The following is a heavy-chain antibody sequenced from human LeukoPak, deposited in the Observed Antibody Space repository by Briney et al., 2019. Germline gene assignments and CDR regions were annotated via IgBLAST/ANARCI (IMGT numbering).Heavy chain of an antibody. CDR3: ARTRSSGYLTFDY. J-gene: IGHJ4*02. CDR2: IYYSGST. V-gene: IGHV4-39*01. D-gene: IGHD3-22*01. CDR1: GGSISSSSYY. Sequence: SETLSLTCTVSGGSISSSSYYWGWIRQPPGKGLDWIGSIYYSGSTYYNPSLKSRVTISVDTSKNQFSLKLSSVTAADTAVYYCARTRSSGYLTFDYWGQGILVTVSS.